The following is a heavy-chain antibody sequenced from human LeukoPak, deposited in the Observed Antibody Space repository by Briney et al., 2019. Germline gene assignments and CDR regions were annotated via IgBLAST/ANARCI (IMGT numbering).Heavy chain of an antibody. V-gene: IGHV4-39*07. D-gene: IGHD6-13*01. CDR3: ARSAQRFTGIAAAGPDY. CDR1: GGSISSSSYY. Sequence: SETLSLTCTVSGGSISSSSYYWGWIRQPPGKGLEWIGSIYYSGSTYYNPSLKSRVTISVDTSKNQFSLKLSSVTAADTAVYYCARSAQRFTGIAAAGPDYWGQGTLVTVP. CDR2: IYYSGST. J-gene: IGHJ4*02.